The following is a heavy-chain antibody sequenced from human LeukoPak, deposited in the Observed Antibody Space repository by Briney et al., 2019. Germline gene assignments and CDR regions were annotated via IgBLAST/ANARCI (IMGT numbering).Heavy chain of an antibody. V-gene: IGHV3-13*01. CDR3: ARQNTPHGNFDY. D-gene: IGHD1-26*01. CDR2: IGVAANT. CDR1: GFNFSNYD. J-gene: IGHJ4*02. Sequence: GGSLRLSCAASGFNFSNYDMHWVRQATGKGLEWVSAIGVAANTFYSGSVKGRFTISRENAKNSLYLLMTSLRAEDTAMYYCARQNTPHGNFDYWGQGTLVTVSS.